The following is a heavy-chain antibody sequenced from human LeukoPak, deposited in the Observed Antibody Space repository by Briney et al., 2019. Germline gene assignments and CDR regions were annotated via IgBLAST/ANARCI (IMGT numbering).Heavy chain of an antibody. CDR2: ISSSGTTI. CDR1: GFIFSDYY. V-gene: IGHV3-11*04. Sequence: PGGSLRLSCAASGFIFSDYYMSWIRQAPGKGLEWVSYISSSGTTIYYADSVKGRFTISRDNSKNTLYLQMNSLRPEDTAVYYCARETRAGGGAFDIWGQGTTVTVSS. CDR3: ARETRAGGGAFDI. J-gene: IGHJ3*02. D-gene: IGHD3-16*01.